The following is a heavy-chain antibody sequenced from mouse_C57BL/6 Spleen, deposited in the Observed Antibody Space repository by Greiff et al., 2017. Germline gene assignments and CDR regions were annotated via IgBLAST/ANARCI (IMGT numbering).Heavy chain of an antibody. V-gene: IGHV1-63*01. CDR2: IYPGGGYT. Sequence: VQLQQSGAELVRPGTSVKMSCKASGYTFTNYWIGWAKQRPGHGLEWIGDIYPGGGYTNYNEKFKGKATLTADKSSSTAYMQFSSLTSEDSAIYYCARGPPDEGYYYAMDYWGQGTSVTVSS. J-gene: IGHJ4*01. CDR1: GYTFTNYW. CDR3: ARGPPDEGYYYAMDY.